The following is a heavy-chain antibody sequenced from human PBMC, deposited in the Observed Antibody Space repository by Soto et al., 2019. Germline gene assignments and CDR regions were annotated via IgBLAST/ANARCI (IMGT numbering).Heavy chain of an antibody. CDR3: ARGSPGLYFDA. D-gene: IGHD3-10*01. CDR2: IHYSGYT. V-gene: IGHV4-31*03. Sequence: SETLSFTCTVSRGSITSGGYYWNWIRQNPWKGLEWIGYIHYSGYTYYNPSLKSRVIISVDTSKNQFSLKLSTVTDTDTAVYCCARGSPGLYFDAEGLGALVTVSS. J-gene: IGHJ4*02. CDR1: RGSITSGGYY.